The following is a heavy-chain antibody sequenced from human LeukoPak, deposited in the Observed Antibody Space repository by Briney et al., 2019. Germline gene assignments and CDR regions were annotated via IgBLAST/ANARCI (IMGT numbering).Heavy chain of an antibody. V-gene: IGHV3-30*18. CDR3: AKGQYRTYYDILTGYYTPGAFDI. J-gene: IGHJ3*02. Sequence: GRSLRLSCAASGFTFSRYGMHWVRQAPGKGLEWVAVISYDGSNKYYADSVKGRFTISRDNSKNTLYLQMNSLRAEDTAVYYCAKGQYRTYYDILTGYYTPGAFDIWGQGTMVTVSS. CDR1: GFTFSRYG. CDR2: ISYDGSNK. D-gene: IGHD3-9*01.